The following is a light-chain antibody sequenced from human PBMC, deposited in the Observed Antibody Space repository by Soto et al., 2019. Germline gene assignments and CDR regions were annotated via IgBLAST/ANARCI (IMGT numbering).Light chain of an antibody. CDR1: QGIRND. J-gene: IGKJ4*01. V-gene: IGKV1-6*01. CDR2: AAS. CDR3: PKKYNYPRT. Sequence: AIQMTQSPSSLSASVGDRVTITCRASQGIRNDLGWYQQKPGKAPKLLIYAASSLQSGVPSRFSRSGSGTEFPLPNSRLQAEGFGTYYRPKKYNYPRTFGGGTKVEIK.